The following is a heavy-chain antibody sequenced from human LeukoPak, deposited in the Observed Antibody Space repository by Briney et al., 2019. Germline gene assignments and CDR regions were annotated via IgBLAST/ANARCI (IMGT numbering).Heavy chain of an antibody. CDR3: ARMIRRSVVVVPAAPAKYYYGMDV. D-gene: IGHD2-2*01. Sequence: GGSLRLSCAASGFTFSSYSMNWVRQAPGKGLEWVSSISSSSSYIYYADSVKGRFTISRDNAKNSLYLQMNSLRAEDTAVYYCARMIRRSVVVVPAAPAKYYYGMDVWGQGTTITVSS. V-gene: IGHV3-21*01. J-gene: IGHJ6*02. CDR2: ISSSSSYI. CDR1: GFTFSSYS.